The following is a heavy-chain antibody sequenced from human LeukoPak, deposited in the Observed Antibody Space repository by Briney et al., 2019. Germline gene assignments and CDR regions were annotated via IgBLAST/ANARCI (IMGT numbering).Heavy chain of an antibody. V-gene: IGHV1-24*01. CDR2: FDPEDGET. CDR1: EYTLTELS. D-gene: IGHD1-26*01. Sequence: ASVKDSFKVSEYTLTELSMHWVRQAPGKGLEWMGGFDPEDGETIYAQKFQGRVTMTEDTSTDTAYLELSRLRSEDTAVYYCATVSGSYYWFDPWGQGTLVTVSS. J-gene: IGHJ5*02. CDR3: ATVSGSYYWFDP.